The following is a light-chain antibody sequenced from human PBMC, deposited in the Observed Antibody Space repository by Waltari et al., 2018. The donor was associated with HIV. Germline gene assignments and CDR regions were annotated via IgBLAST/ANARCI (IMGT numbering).Light chain of an antibody. CDR3: QQYYTTPYS. CDR1: QGILFNSNNKNY. CDR2: WAS. V-gene: IGKV4-1*01. Sequence: DIVMTQSPDSLTVSLVERATINCKSSQGILFNSNNKNYLAWYQQRPGQSPRLLIYWASTRGSGVPVRFSGAGSGTNFSLTISNLQPEDVAVYYCQQYYTTPYSFGQGSRLEI. J-gene: IGKJ2*01.